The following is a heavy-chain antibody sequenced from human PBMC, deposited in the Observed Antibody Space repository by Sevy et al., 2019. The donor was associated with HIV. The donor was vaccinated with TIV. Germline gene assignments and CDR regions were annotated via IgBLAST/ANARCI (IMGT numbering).Heavy chain of an antibody. CDR3: ARTQTLYNWFDP. CDR1: GYSISSGYY. J-gene: IGHJ5*02. CDR2: IYHSGST. Sequence: SETLSLTCAVSGYSISSGYYWGWIRQPPGKGLEWIGSIYHSGSTYYNPSLKSRVTISVDTSKNQFSLKLSSVTAADTAVYYCARTQTLYNWFDPWGLGTLVTVSS. V-gene: IGHV4-38-2*01.